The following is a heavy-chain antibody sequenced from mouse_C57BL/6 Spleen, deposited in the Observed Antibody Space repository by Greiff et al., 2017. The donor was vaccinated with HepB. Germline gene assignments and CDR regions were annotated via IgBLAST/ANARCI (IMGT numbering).Heavy chain of an antibody. CDR2: ISSGSSTI. J-gene: IGHJ1*03. CDR1: GFTFSDYG. Sequence: EVMLVESGGGLVKPGGSLKLSCAASGFTFSDYGMHWVRQAPEKGLEWVAYISSGSSTIYYADTVKGRFTISRDNAKNTRFLQMTSLRSEDTAMYYCARRSNYWYFDVWGTGTTVTVSS. V-gene: IGHV5-17*01. CDR3: ARRSNYWYFDV. D-gene: IGHD2-5*01.